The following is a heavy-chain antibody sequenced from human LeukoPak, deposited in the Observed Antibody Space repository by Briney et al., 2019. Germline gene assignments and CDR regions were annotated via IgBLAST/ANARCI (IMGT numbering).Heavy chain of an antibody. CDR1: SYTFIRYG. D-gene: IGHD6-19*01. J-gene: IGHJ6*02. Sequence: GASVKVSCKASSYTFIRYGISWVRQAPGQGLEWMGWISAYNGNTNYAQKLQGRVTMTTDTSTSTAYMELRSLRSDDTAVYYCARDRAGDYYYYGMDVWGQGTTVTVSS. CDR2: ISAYNGNT. V-gene: IGHV1-18*01. CDR3: ARDRAGDYYYYGMDV.